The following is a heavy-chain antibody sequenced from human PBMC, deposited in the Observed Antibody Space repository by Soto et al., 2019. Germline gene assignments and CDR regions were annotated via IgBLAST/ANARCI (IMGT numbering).Heavy chain of an antibody. CDR1: GFTFSSYG. CDR2: IWYDGSNK. J-gene: IGHJ3*01. CDR3: ARDWDKYSSSSLTTW. V-gene: IGHV3-33*01. D-gene: IGHD6-6*01. Sequence: QVQLVESGGGVVQPGRSLRLSCAASGFTFSSYGMHWVRQAPGKGLEWVAVIWYDGSNKYYADSVKGRFTISRDNSKNTLYLQMNSLRAEDTAVYYCARDWDKYSSSSLTTWWGQGTMVTVSS.